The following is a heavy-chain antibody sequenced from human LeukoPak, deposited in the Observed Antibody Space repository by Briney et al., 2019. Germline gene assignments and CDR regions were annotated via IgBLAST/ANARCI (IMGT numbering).Heavy chain of an antibody. CDR3: ARGGVYGDYEDY. V-gene: IGHV3-23*01. CDR1: GFTFSSYA. J-gene: IGHJ4*02. D-gene: IGHD4-17*01. CDR2: ISGSGGST. Sequence: GGSLRLSCAASGFTFSSYAMSWVRQAPGKGLEWVSAISGSGGSTYYADSVKGRFTISRDNSKNTLYLQMNSLRAEDTAVYYCARGGVYGDYEDYWGQGTLVTVSS.